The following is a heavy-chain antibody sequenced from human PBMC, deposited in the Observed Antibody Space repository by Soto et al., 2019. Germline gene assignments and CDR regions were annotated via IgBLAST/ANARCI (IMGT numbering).Heavy chain of an antibody. CDR1: GGTFSSYA. J-gene: IGHJ5*02. D-gene: IGHD6-13*01. V-gene: IGHV1-69*01. CDR3: ARGPPRSSSWYNWFDP. CDR2: IIPIFGTA. Sequence: QVQLVQSGAEVKKPGSSVKVSCKASGGTFSSYAISWVRQSPGQGLEWMGGIIPIFGTANYAQKFQGRVTITADESTSTAYMEPSSLRSEDTAVYYCARGPPRSSSWYNWFDPWGQGTLVTVSS.